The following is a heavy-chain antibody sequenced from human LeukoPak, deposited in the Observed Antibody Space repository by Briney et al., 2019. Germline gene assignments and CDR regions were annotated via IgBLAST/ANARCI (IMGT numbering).Heavy chain of an antibody. D-gene: IGHD2-2*03. Sequence: SVKVSCKASGSTFSSYAISWVRQAPGQGLEWMGGIIPIFGTANYAQKFQGRVTTTTDESTSTAYMELSSLRSEDTAVYYCASGYCSSTSCPYYYMDVWGKGTTVTVSS. CDR1: GSTFSSYA. J-gene: IGHJ6*03. CDR2: IIPIFGTA. CDR3: ASGYCSSTSCPYYYMDV. V-gene: IGHV1-69*05.